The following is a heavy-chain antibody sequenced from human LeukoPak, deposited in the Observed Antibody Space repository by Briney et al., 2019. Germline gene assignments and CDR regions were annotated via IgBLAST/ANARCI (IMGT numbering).Heavy chain of an antibody. J-gene: IGHJ5*02. D-gene: IGHD6-19*01. CDR1: GFTFSNAW. V-gene: IGHV3-15*01. CDR3: TTDGIAVAEGWFDP. CDR2: IKSKTDGGTT. Sequence: PGGSLRLSCAASGFTFSNAWMSWVRQAPGKGQEWVGRIKSKTDGGTTDYAAPVKGRFTISRDDSKNTLYRQMNSLKTEDTAVYYCTTDGIAVAEGWFDPWGQGTLVTVSS.